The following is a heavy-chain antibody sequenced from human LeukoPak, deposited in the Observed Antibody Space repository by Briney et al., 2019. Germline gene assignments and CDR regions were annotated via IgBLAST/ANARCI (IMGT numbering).Heavy chain of an antibody. CDR3: ARWTRGDWFIDY. V-gene: IGHV1-18*01. D-gene: IGHD3/OR15-3a*01. CDR2: ISAYNGNT. Sequence: ASVKVSCKASGGTFSSYAISWVRQAPGQGLEWMGWISAYNGNTNYAQKLQGRVTMTTDTSTSTAYMELRSLRSDDTAVYYCARWTRGDWFIDYWGQGTLVTVSS. J-gene: IGHJ4*02. CDR1: GGTFSSYA.